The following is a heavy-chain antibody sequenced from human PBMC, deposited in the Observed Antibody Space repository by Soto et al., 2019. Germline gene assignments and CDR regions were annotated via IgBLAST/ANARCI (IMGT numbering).Heavy chain of an antibody. CDR3: ARLIGNSWLDS. D-gene: IGHD2-8*01. CDR1: GDSVSTNSAT. CDR2: TYYRSNWYT. Sequence: SQTLSLTCSISGDSVSTNSATWAWFRQSPSRGLEWLGRTYYRSNWYTDYAVSVKCRITISPDTSNNQLSLQLNSVTPDDTAVYYCARLIGNSWLDSWGQGTLVTVSS. V-gene: IGHV6-1*01. J-gene: IGHJ5*01.